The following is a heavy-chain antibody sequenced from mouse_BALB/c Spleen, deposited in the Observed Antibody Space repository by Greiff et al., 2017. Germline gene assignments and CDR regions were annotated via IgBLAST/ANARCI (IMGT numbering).Heavy chain of an antibody. D-gene: IGHD2-3*01. J-gene: IGHJ3*01. CDR2: INPSNGRT. CDR1: GYTFTSYW. V-gene: IGHV1S81*02. CDR3: ATFYDGYWAY. Sequence: QVHVKQPGAELVKPGASVKLSCKASGYTFTSYWMHWVKQRPGQGLEWIGEINPSNGRTNYNEKFKSKATLTVDKSSSTAYMQLSSLTSEDSAVYYCATFYDGYWAYWGQGTLVTVSA.